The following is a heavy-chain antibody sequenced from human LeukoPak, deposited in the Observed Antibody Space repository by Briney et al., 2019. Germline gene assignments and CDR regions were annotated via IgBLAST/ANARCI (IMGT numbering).Heavy chain of an antibody. CDR2: IKQDGSAK. J-gene: IGHJ6*04. Sequence: GGSLRLSCAASEFTFSSYWMSWVRQAPGKGLEWVANIKQDGSAKYYAGSVKGRFTISRDNSKNTLYLQMNSLRAEDTAVYYCAELGITMIGGVWGKGTTVTISS. V-gene: IGHV3-7*01. D-gene: IGHD3-10*02. CDR1: EFTFSSYW. CDR3: AELGITMIGGV.